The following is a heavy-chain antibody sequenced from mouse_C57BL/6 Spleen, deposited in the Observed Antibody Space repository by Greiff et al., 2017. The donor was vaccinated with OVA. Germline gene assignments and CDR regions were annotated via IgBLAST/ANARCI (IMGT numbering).Heavy chain of an antibody. CDR2: INPNNGGT. CDR3: ARGGYYGYNYFDY. D-gene: IGHD2-2*01. V-gene: IGHV1-18*01. Sequence: VQLQQSGPELVKPGASVKIPCKASGYTFTDYNMDWVKQSHGKSLEWIGDINPNNGGTYYNQKFKGKATLTVDKSSSTTYMELRSLTSEYTAVYYCARGGYYGYNYFDYWGQGTTLTVSS. CDR1: GYTFTDYN. J-gene: IGHJ2*01.